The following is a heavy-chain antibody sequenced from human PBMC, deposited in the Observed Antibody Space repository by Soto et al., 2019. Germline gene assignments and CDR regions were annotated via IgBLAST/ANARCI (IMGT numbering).Heavy chain of an antibody. Sequence: SETLSLTCTVSGGSISSYYWSWIRQPPGKGLEWIGNIYYSGSTNYNPSLKSRVTISVDTSKTQFSLKLSSVTAADTVVYCCARGTAAGYSGHLDAFDIWGQGTMVTVSS. CDR3: ARGTAAGYSGHLDAFDI. CDR2: IYYSGST. D-gene: IGHD6-13*01. V-gene: IGHV4-59*01. J-gene: IGHJ3*02. CDR1: GGSISSYY.